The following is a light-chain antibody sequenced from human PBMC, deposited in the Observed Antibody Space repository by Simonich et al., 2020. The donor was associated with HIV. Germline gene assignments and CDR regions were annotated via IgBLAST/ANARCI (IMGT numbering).Light chain of an antibody. Sequence: DIQMTQSPSAMSASVGDRVTITCRTSQGISNWLAWYQQKPGKAPNLLIYQASSLESGVPSRFSGSGSGTEFTLTISSLQPDDFATYYCQQYNSYSYTFGQGTKLEIK. CDR2: QAS. CDR3: QQYNSYSYT. V-gene: IGKV1-5*03. CDR1: QGISNW. J-gene: IGKJ2*01.